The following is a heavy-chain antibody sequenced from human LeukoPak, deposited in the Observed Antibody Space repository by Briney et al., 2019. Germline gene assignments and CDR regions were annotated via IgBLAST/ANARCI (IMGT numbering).Heavy chain of an antibody. CDR2: MNPNSGNT. V-gene: IGHV1-8*03. Sequence: GASVKVSCKASGYTFTSYDINWVRQATGQGLEWMGWMNPNSGNTGYAQKFQGRVTITRNTSISTAYMELSSLRSEDTAVYYCARSGGDYDFWSGYYHFDYWGQGTLVTVSS. J-gene: IGHJ4*02. CDR1: GYTFTSYD. CDR3: ARSGGDYDFWSGYYHFDY. D-gene: IGHD3-3*01.